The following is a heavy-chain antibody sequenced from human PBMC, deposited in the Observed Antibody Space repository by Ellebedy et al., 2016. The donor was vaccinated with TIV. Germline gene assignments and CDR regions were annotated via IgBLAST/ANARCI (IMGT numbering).Heavy chain of an antibody. CDR3: AREGRVGSLDY. Sequence: AASVKVSCKASGYTFTSYGFSWVRQAPGQGLEWMGWISAYNGNTNYAQNLQGRVTMTTDTSTSTAYMELRSLRSDDTAVYYCAREGRVGSLDYWGQGTLVTVSS. D-gene: IGHD1-26*01. CDR2: ISAYNGNT. J-gene: IGHJ4*02. V-gene: IGHV1-18*01. CDR1: GYTFTSYG.